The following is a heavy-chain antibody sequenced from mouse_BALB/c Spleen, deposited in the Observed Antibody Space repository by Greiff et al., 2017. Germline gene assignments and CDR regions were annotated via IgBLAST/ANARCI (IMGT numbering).Heavy chain of an antibody. CDR2: ISSGGST. D-gene: IGHD2-1*01. CDR3: ARGGGNYGDFDY. J-gene: IGHJ2*01. Sequence: EVKLEESGGGLVKPGGSLKLSCAASGFTFSSYAMSWVRQTPEKRLEWVASISSGGSTYYPDSVKGRFTISRDNARNILYLQMSSLRSEDTAMYYCARGGGNYGDFDYWGQGTTLTVSS. V-gene: IGHV5-6-5*01. CDR1: GFTFSSYA.